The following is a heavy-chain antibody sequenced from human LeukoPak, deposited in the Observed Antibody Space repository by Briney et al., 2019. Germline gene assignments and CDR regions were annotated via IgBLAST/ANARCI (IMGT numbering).Heavy chain of an antibody. CDR3: ARGKGRMTTVTTLDY. CDR2: ISSSSSYI. V-gene: IGHV3-21*01. Sequence: GGSLRLSCAASGFTVSSNYMSWVRQAPGKGLEWVSSISSSSSYIYYADSVKGRFTISRDSAKNSLYLQMNSLRAEDTAVYYCARGKGRMTTVTTLDYWGQGTLVTVSS. J-gene: IGHJ4*02. D-gene: IGHD4-17*01. CDR1: GFTVSSNY.